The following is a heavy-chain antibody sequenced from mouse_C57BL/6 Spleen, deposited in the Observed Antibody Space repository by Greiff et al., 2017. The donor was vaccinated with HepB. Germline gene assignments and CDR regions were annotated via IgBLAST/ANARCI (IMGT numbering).Heavy chain of an antibody. CDR3: ARHEDPDADLYGSSSYFDY. Sequence: QVQLQQSGAELVKPGASVKLSCKASGYTFTEYTIHWVKQRSGQGLEWIGWFYPGSGSIKYNEKFKDKATLTADKSSSTVYMELSRLTSEDSAVYFCARHEDPDADLYGSSSYFDYWGQGTTLTVSS. CDR1: GYTFTEYT. D-gene: IGHD1-1*01. J-gene: IGHJ2*01. CDR2: FYPGSGSI. V-gene: IGHV1-62-2*01.